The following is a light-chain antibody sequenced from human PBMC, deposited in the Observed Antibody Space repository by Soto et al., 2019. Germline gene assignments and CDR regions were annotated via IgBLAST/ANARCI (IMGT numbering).Light chain of an antibody. CDR3: QQSYSTTFT. V-gene: IGKV1-39*01. Sequence: DIQMTQSRYSLSASVGDRVTIACRASETVSTYVNWYQQKPGRAPKLLIYGASNLQSGVPSRFSGSGSATDFTLTITSLQPEDCSTYYCQQSYSTTFTFGPGTKVDIK. J-gene: IGKJ3*01. CDR1: ETVSTY. CDR2: GAS.